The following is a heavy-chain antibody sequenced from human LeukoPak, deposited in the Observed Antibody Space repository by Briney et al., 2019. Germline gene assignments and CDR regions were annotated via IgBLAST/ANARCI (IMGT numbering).Heavy chain of an antibody. V-gene: IGHV3-7*05. CDR1: GFTFSDYA. CDR3: ARIGYRSSTFDY. Sequence: GGSLRLSCAASGFTFSDYAMSWVRQAPGKGLEWVANIKEDGSEKYYVDSVKGRFTVSRDNTKNSLYLQMNSLRVEDTAVYYCARIGYRSSTFDYWGQGTPVTVSS. CDR2: IKEDGSEK. J-gene: IGHJ4*02. D-gene: IGHD6-6*01.